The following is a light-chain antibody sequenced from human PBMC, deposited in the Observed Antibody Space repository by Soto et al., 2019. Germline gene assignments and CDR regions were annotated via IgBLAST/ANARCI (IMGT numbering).Light chain of an antibody. CDR1: QSVGKS. V-gene: IGKV3-11*01. CDR3: QQRSNWPIT. J-gene: IGKJ5*01. CDR2: GAS. Sequence: EIVLTQSPGTLSLSPGERATLSCRASQSVGKSLAWYQQKPGQAPRLLIYGASNRATGIPARFSGSGSRTDFTLTISSLEPEDFAVYYCQQRSNWPITFGQGTRLEIK.